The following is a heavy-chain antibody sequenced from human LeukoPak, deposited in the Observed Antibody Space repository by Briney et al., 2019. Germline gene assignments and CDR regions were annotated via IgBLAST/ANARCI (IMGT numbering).Heavy chain of an antibody. V-gene: IGHV5-51*01. J-gene: IGHJ3*02. CDR3: ARCTTMYDAFDI. CDR2: IYPGDSDT. D-gene: IGHD2-8*01. CDR1: GYSFTTYW. Sequence: GESLKISCKGSGYSFTTYWIGWVCQMPGKGLEWMGIIYPGDSDTRYSPSFQGQVTISADKSTGTAYLQWSSLKASDTAMYYCARCTTMYDAFDIWGQGTMLTVSS.